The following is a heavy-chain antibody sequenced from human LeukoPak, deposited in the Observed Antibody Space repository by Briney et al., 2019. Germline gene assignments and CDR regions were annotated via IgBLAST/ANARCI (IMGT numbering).Heavy chain of an antibody. J-gene: IGHJ4*02. D-gene: IGHD4-11*01. V-gene: IGHV1-8*01. CDR3: AVTPSNLSHLDK. CDR2: MNPNTGNT. CDR1: TYTFINYD. Sequence: ASLKVSCKPSTYTFINYDINWLRQATGQGLEWIGWMNPNTGNTGYAQNVQGRVTMTRDTSISTAHMELSRLRPEGTGVYYCAVTPSNLSHLDKWGQGTLVTISS.